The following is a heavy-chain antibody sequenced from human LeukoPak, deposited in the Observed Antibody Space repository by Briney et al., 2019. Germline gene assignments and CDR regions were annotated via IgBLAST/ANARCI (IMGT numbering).Heavy chain of an antibody. D-gene: IGHD3-16*01. CDR1: GGSMTSYC. Sequence: SETLSLTCTVSGGSMTSYCWSWIRQPPGKGLEWIGCIYYTGSTNYNPSLRSRVTISVDTSKNQFSLKLSSVTAADTAVYYCARRGFFDYGGQGTLVTVSS. J-gene: IGHJ4*02. V-gene: IGHV4-59*08. CDR3: ARRGFFDY. CDR2: IYYTGST.